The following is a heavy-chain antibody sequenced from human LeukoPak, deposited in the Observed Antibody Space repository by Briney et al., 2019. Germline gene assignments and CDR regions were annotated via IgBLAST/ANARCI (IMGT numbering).Heavy chain of an antibody. V-gene: IGHV4-59*12. CDR1: GGSISSYY. Sequence: SETLSLTCTVSGGSISSYYWSWIRQSPGKGLECIGYIHYTGSTNYNPSLKSRVTISVDTSKNQFSLKLSSVTAADTAVYYCARSQDYWGQGTLVTVSS. CDR3: ARSQDY. CDR2: IHYTGST. J-gene: IGHJ4*02.